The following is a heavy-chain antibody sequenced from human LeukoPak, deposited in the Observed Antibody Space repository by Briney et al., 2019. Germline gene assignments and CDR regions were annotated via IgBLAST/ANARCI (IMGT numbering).Heavy chain of an antibody. CDR1: SASISSSSYY. CDR2: IYYSGST. V-gene: IGHV4-39*07. Sequence: SETLSLTCTVSSASISSSSYYWGWIRQPPGKGLEWIGSIYYSGSTYYNPSLKSRVTISVDTSKNQFSLKLDSVTAADTAFYFCARCLPPLDFWGQGTLVTVSS. CDR3: ARCLPPLDF. D-gene: IGHD5/OR15-5a*01. J-gene: IGHJ4*02.